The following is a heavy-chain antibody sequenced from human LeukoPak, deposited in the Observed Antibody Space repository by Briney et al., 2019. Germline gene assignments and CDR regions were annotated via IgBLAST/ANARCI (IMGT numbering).Heavy chain of an antibody. CDR1: GYTFTGYY. Sequence: ASVKVSCKASGYTFTGYYMHWVRQAPGQGLGWMGGINPNSGGTNYAQKFQGRVTMTRDTSISTAYMELSRLRSDDTAVYYCARACLAVPAASAVDVWGKGTTVTISS. CDR3: ARACLAVPAASAVDV. J-gene: IGHJ6*04. CDR2: INPNSGGT. V-gene: IGHV1-2*02. D-gene: IGHD2-2*01.